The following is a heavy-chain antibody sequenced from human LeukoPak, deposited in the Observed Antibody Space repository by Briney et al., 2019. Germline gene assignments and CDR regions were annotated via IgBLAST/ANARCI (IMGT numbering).Heavy chain of an antibody. CDR1: GYTFTSYG. V-gene: IGHV1-18*01. J-gene: IGHJ4*02. CDR2: ISAYNGNT. D-gene: IGHD1-26*01. CDR3: ARDRHSGSYYTRANNYFDY. Sequence: ASVKVSCKASGYTFTSYGISWVRQAPGQGLEWMGWISAYNGNTNYAQKLQGRVTMTTDTSTSTAYMELRSLRSDDTAVYYCARDRHSGSYYTRANNYFDYWDQGTLVTVSS.